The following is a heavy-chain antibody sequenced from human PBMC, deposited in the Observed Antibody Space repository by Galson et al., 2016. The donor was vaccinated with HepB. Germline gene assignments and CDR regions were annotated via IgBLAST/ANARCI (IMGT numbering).Heavy chain of an antibody. Sequence: SLRLSCAASGFSFSDHYMSWIRQALGKGLESIAYISSSGTVLYYAASAQGRFTISRDNAKKSLYLQMNSMRADDTGVYYCARDPDTSSKVDVWGHGTTVAASS. CDR3: ARDPDTSSKVDV. CDR1: GFSFSDHY. CDR2: ISSSGTVL. J-gene: IGHJ6*02. D-gene: IGHD5-18*01. V-gene: IGHV3-11*01.